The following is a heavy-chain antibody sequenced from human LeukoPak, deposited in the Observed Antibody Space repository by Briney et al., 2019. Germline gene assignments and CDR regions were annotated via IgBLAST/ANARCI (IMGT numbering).Heavy chain of an antibody. CDR1: GYTLTELS. V-gene: IGHV1-24*01. J-gene: IGHJ4*02. D-gene: IGHD3-3*01. CDR2: FDPEDGET. CDR3: ATGDSQLRFLEWDFDYFDY. Sequence: GASVKVSCKVSGYTLTELSMHWVRQAPGKGLEWMGGFDPEDGETIYAQKFQGRVTMTEDTSTDTAYMELSSLRSEDTAVYYCATGDSQLRFLEWDFDYFDYWGQGTLVTVSS.